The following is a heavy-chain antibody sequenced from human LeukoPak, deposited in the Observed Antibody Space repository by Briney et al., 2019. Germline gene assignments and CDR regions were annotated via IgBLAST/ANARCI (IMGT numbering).Heavy chain of an antibody. V-gene: IGHV4-34*01. J-gene: IGHJ4*02. D-gene: IGHD3-16*02. Sequence: PSETLSLTCAVYGGSFSGYYWSWIRQPPGKGLEWIGEINHSGSTNYNPSLKSRVTISVDTSKNQFSLKLSSVTAADTAVYYCARRQGYVWGSYRLDYWGQGTLVTASS. CDR2: INHSGST. CDR3: ARRQGYVWGSYRLDY. CDR1: GGSFSGYY.